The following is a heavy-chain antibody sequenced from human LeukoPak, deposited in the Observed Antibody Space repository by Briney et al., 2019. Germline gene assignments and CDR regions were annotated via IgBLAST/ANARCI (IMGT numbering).Heavy chain of an antibody. J-gene: IGHJ4*02. CDR3: ARDYYDSSGYYFSSSDY. D-gene: IGHD3-22*01. CDR1: GYTFTGYY. Sequence: ASVKVSCKASGYTFTGYYMHWVRQAPGQGLEWMGWINPNSGGTNYAQKFQGRDTMTRDTSISTAYMELSRLRSDDTAVYYCARDYYDSSGYYFSSSDYWGQGTLVTVSS. V-gene: IGHV1-2*02. CDR2: INPNSGGT.